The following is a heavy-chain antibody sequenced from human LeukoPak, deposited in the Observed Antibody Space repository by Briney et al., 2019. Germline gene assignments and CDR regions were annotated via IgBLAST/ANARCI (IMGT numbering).Heavy chain of an antibody. Sequence: SETLSLTCTVSGGSISSSSYYWGWIRQPPGKGLEWIGSIYYSGSTYYNPSLKSRVTISVVTSKNQFSLKLSSVTAADTAVYYCAKQFDTSRYFDWLLSGYYYYYMDVWGKGTTVTVSS. CDR1: GGSISSSSYY. V-gene: IGHV4-39*07. CDR3: AKQFDTSRYFDWLLSGYYYYYMDV. D-gene: IGHD3-9*01. CDR2: IYYSGST. J-gene: IGHJ6*03.